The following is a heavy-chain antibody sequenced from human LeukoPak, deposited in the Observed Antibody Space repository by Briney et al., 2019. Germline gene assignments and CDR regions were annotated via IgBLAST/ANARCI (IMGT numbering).Heavy chain of an antibody. D-gene: IGHD3-10*01. J-gene: IGHJ6*03. CDR3: AKDHYYGSGSYYNDNYMDV. Sequence: GGSLRLSCAASGFTFSSYGMHWVRQAPGKGLEWVAFIRYDGSNKYDADSVKGRFTISRDNSKNTLYLQMNSLRVEDTAVYYCAKDHYYGSGSYYNDNYMDVWGKGTTVTISS. V-gene: IGHV3-30*02. CDR1: GFTFSSYG. CDR2: IRYDGSNK.